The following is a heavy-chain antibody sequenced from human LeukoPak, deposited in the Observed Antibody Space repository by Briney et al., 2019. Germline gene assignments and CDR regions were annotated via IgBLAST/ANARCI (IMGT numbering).Heavy chain of an antibody. V-gene: IGHV1-24*01. CDR1: GYTFTELS. CDR3: ATVITIDYYMDV. CDR2: FDPEDGET. J-gene: IGHJ6*03. D-gene: IGHD3-3*01. Sequence: ASVKVSCKVSGYTFTELSMHWVRQAPGKGLEWMGGFDPEDGETIYAQKFQGRVTMTEDTSTDTAYMELSSLRSEDTAVYYCATVITIDYYMDVWGKGTTVTVSS.